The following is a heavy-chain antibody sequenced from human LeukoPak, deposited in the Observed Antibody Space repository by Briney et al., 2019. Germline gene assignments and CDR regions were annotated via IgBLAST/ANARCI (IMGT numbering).Heavy chain of an antibody. Sequence: SQTLSLTCTVSGGSISSGGYYWSWIRQHPGKGLEWIGYIYYSGSTYYNPSLKSRVTISVDTSKNQFSLKRSSVTAADTAVYYCARDRRYDFWSGYPSGYYGMDVWGQGTTVTVSS. CDR3: ARDRRYDFWSGYPSGYYGMDV. V-gene: IGHV4-31*03. J-gene: IGHJ6*02. CDR2: IYYSGST. D-gene: IGHD3-3*01. CDR1: GGSISSGGYY.